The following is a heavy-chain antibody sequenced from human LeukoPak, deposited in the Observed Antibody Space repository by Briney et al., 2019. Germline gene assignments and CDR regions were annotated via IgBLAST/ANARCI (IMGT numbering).Heavy chain of an antibody. Sequence: PGGSLRLSCAASGFTFSSYGMTWVRQAPGKGLEWVSYISSSSSYIYYADSVKGRFTISRDNAKNSLYLQMNSLRAEDTTVYYCARDFHRRLYDSSAYHPYWGQGTLVTVSS. CDR2: ISSSSSYI. CDR3: ARDFHRRLYDSSAYHPY. V-gene: IGHV3-21*05. D-gene: IGHD3-22*01. CDR1: GFTFSSYG. J-gene: IGHJ4*02.